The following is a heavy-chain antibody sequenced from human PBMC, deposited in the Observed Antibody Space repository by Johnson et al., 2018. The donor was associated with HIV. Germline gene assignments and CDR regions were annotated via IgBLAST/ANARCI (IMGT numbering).Heavy chain of an antibody. J-gene: IGHJ3*02. CDR1: GFTVSSNY. CDR3: AGRRSAWYEDAFDI. Sequence: VQLVESGGGLVQPGGSLRLSCAASGFTVSSNYMSWVRQAPGKGLEWVSVIYSGDRTYSAVSVKGRFTISRDSYKNTLFLQMNSLRVEDTAIYYCAGRRSAWYEDAFDIWGQGTMVTVSS. D-gene: IGHD6-19*01. V-gene: IGHV3-66*01. CDR2: IYSGDRT.